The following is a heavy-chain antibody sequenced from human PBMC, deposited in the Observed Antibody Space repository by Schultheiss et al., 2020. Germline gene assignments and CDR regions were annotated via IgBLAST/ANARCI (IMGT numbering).Heavy chain of an antibody. J-gene: IGHJ6*02. CDR2: ISAYNGNT. CDR1: GYTFTSYG. Sequence: ASVKVSCKASGYTFTSYGISWVRQASGQGLEWMGWISAYNGNTNYAQKLQGRVTMTTDTSTSTAYMELRSLRSDDTAVYYCARADEDGYNYGMDVWGQGTTVTVSS. V-gene: IGHV1-18*01. D-gene: IGHD5-24*01. CDR3: ARADEDGYNYGMDV.